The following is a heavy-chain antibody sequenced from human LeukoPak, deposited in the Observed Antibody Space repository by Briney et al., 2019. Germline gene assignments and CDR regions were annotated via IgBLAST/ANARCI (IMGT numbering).Heavy chain of an antibody. CDR1: GFTFSIGW. CDR2: IKKKTDQATT. CDR3: TRSGLKIES. V-gene: IGHV3-15*01. D-gene: IGHD3-3*01. J-gene: IGHJ4*02. Sequence: GGTLRLSCAASGFTFSIGWMSWVRQAPGKGLEWLGQIKKKTDQATTTYAAPVKGRFTISRDDSKNTLFLQMNSLKTEDTALYYCTRSGLKIESWGQGTLVTVSS.